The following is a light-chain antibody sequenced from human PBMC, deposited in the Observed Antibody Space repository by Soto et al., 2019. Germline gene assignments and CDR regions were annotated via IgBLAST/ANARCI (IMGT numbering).Light chain of an antibody. CDR2: LVS. CDR1: QSLLQSNGFIY. Sequence: DPVMTQSPLTLSVTPGEAASISCRSSQSLLQSNGFIYLDWYLQKPGQSPQLLIYLVSNRASGVPDRFSGSGSGTEFILKISRVEAEDVGVYYCMQGEQSLFTFGPGTKVEIK. CDR3: MQGEQSLFT. J-gene: IGKJ3*01. V-gene: IGKV2-28*01.